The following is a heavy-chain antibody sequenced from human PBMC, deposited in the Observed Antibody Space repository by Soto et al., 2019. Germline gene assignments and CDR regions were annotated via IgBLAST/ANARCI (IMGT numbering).Heavy chain of an antibody. J-gene: IGHJ4*02. CDR3: ARQITYFCDF. CDR1: GYRLDAAW. CDR2: IKPGGSDL. D-gene: IGHD1-26*01. V-gene: IGHV5-51*01. Sequence: GESLKISCNGVGYRLDAAWIGWVRQMPGKGLEWMGIIKPGGSDLRYSPSFRGQVTISADAAVNTAYLQWDSLKASDTAMYYCARQITYFCDFWGQGTLVTVSS.